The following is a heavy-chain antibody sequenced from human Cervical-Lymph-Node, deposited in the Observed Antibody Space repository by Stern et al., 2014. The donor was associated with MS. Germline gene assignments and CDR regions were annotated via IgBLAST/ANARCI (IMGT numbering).Heavy chain of an antibody. V-gene: IGHV1-8*01. CDR1: GYTFTSYD. CDR3: ARGLIITFGGNTVHGYHGLDV. CDR2: LNPNSGKT. Sequence: QVQLVQSGAEVKQPGASVKVSCEPSGYTFTSYDVSWVRQATGQGLEWMGWLNPNSGKTAYAPKFQGRGTMNRNNYLSTAYLEMSSLSSEDTAVYYCARGLIITFGGNTVHGYHGLDVWGQGTTVTVSS. J-gene: IGHJ6*02. D-gene: IGHD3-16*01.